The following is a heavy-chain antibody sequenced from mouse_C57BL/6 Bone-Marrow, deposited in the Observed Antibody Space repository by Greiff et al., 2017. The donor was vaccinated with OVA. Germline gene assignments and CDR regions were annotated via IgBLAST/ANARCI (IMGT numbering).Heavy chain of an antibody. D-gene: IGHD2-4*01. Sequence: VKLQESGAELVRPGASVKLSCKASGYTFTDYYINWVKQRPGQGLEWIARIYPGSGNTYYNEKFKGKATLTAEKSSSTAYMQLSSLTSEDSAVYFCARAASIYYDYESAMDYWGQGTSVTVSS. CDR3: ARAASIYYDYESAMDY. CDR1: GYTFTDYY. J-gene: IGHJ4*01. CDR2: IYPGSGNT. V-gene: IGHV1-76*01.